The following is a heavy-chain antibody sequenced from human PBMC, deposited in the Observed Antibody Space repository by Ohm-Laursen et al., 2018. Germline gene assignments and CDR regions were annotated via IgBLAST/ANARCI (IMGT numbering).Heavy chain of an antibody. J-gene: IGHJ6*02. Sequence: SLRLSCSASGFRFSVFAMHWLRQAPGKGLEWVAVIGHDGSSKSYADSVQGRVTISRDNSKNTLNLQMHSLRVEDTAVYYCAKVLVSYFESWSGYYNVMDVWGQGTAVTVSS. V-gene: IGHV3-33*06. CDR3: AKVLVSYFESWSGYYNVMDV. D-gene: IGHD3-3*01. CDR1: GFRFSVFA. CDR2: IGHDGSSK.